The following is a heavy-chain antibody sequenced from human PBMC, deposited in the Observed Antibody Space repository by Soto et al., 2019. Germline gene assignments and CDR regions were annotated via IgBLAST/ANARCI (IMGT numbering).Heavy chain of an antibody. V-gene: IGHV1-2*02. CDR1: GYTFTDYY. D-gene: IGHD2-8*01. J-gene: IGHJ4*02. CDR3: ASEDCTNTNCLKGFHY. Sequence: QVPMVQSGAAVKKPGDSVKVSCKASGYTFTDYYMHWVRQAPGQGFEWVGGINPESGNPKYVPKFQGRVTVTRDTSSSKAYMELNGLTCEDTAVYYCASEDCTNTNCLKGFHYWGQGTLVTVST. CDR2: INPESGNP.